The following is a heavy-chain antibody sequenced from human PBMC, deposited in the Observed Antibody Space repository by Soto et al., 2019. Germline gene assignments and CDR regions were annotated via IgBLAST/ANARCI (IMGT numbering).Heavy chain of an antibody. CDR1: DGSISPYY. D-gene: IGHD2-2*02. V-gene: IGHV3-64D*06. CDR3: VKAISARYNSAKAFDI. CDR2: IINNGGTT. Sequence: ETLSLTCTVSDGSISPYYWSWIRQPPGKGLEYVSSIINNGGTTYYADSVNGRFTMSRDNSKNTLYLQMSSLREEDTALYYCVKAISARYNSAKAFDIWGQGTMVTVSS. J-gene: IGHJ3*02.